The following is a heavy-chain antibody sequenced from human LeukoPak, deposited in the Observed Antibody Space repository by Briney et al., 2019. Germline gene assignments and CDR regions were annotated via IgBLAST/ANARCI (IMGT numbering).Heavy chain of an antibody. J-gene: IGHJ4*02. Sequence: ETSETLSLTCAVYGGSFSGYYWSWIRQPPGKGLEWIGEINHSGSTNYNPSLKSRVTISVDTSKDQFSLKLSSVTAADTAVYYCARGPTLYSSGWYVYWGQGTLVTVSS. V-gene: IGHV4-34*01. CDR2: INHSGST. CDR3: ARGPTLYSSGWYVY. CDR1: GGSFSGYY. D-gene: IGHD6-19*01.